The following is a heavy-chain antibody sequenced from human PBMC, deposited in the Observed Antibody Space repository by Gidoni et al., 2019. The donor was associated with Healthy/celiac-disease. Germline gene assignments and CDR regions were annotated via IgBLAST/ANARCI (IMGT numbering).Heavy chain of an antibody. D-gene: IGHD3-9*01. CDR2: ISSSSSYI. J-gene: IGHJ6*02. CDR3: ARAPDGRGLRYFDLHYYYYGMDV. CDR1: GFTFSSYS. Sequence: AASGFTFSSYSMNWVRQAPGKGLEWVSSISSSSSYIYYADSVKGRFTISRDNAKNSLYLQMNSLRAEDTAVYYCARAPDGRGLRYFDLHYYYYGMDVWGQGTTVTVSS. V-gene: IGHV3-21*01.